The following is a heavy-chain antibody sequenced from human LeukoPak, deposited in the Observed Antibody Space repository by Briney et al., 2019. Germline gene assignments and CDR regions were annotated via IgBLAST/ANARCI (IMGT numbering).Heavy chain of an antibody. D-gene: IGHD2-2*01. J-gene: IGHJ4*02. CDR3: AKDTPTVVVPAGVFDY. Sequence: GGSLRLSCAASGFTFSSYAMSWVRQAPGKGLECVSAISGSGGSTYYADSVKGRFTISRDNSKNTLYLQMNSLRAEDTAVYYCAKDTPTVVVPAGVFDYWGQGTLVTVSS. CDR1: GFTFSSYA. CDR2: ISGSGGST. V-gene: IGHV3-23*01.